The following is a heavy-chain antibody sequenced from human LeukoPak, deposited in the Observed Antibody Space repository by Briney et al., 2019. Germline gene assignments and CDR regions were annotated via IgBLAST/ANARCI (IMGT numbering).Heavy chain of an antibody. D-gene: IGHD3-10*01. J-gene: IGHJ4*02. CDR3: ARGSPMLRGRPFDY. CDR2: ISGSGGST. V-gene: IGHV3-23*01. CDR1: GFTFRSYG. Sequence: GGTLRLSCAASGFTFRSYGMSWVRQAPGKGLEWVSGISGSGGSTYYADSVKGRFTISRDNSKNTLYLQMNSLRAEDTAVYYCARGSPMLRGRPFDYWGQGTLVTVSS.